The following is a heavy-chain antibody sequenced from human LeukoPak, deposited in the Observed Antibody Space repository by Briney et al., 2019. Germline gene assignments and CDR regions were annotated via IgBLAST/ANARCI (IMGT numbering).Heavy chain of an antibody. CDR2: ISYDGANK. Sequence: PGGSLRLSCAASGFTFSRHALHWVRQAPGKGLEWVATISYDGANKYYADSVKGRFTISRESSKNTLYLDMNSLRAEDTAVYYCARDNGRFEELLHLDYWGQGTLVTVSS. J-gene: IGHJ4*02. CDR1: GFTFSRHA. CDR3: ARDNGRFEELLHLDY. D-gene: IGHD3-10*01. V-gene: IGHV3-30-3*01.